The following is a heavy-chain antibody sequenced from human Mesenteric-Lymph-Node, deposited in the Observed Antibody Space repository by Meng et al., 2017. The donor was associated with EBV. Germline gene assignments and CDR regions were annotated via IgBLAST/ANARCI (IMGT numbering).Heavy chain of an antibody. CDR1: GGSLSSGGYS. CDR3: ARAGAYYDVLTGFDY. V-gene: IGHV4-30-2*01. CDR2: IYHTGTT. D-gene: IGHD3-9*01. J-gene: IGHJ4*02. Sequence: LQQQESGSRLVKPSQTRSLTCAVLGGSLSSGGYSWNWIRQTPGRGLEWIGYIYHTGTTYYNPSLKSRVTMSVDRSTNQFSLWLKSVTAADTAIYYCARAGAYYDVLTGFDYWGQGTLVTVSS.